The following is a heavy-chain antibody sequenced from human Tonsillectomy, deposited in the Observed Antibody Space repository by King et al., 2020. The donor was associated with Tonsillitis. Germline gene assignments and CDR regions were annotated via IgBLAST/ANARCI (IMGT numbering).Heavy chain of an antibody. V-gene: IGHV3-66*01. CDR3: ARSCGGDCYLVDY. CDR1: GFTVSRNH. Sequence: VQLVESGGGLVQPGGSLRLSCAASGFTVSRNHMSWVRQTPGKGLEWVSVIYSGDNTYYADSVKGRFTISRDNSKNTLYLQMNSLRAEDTAVYYCARSCGGDCYLVDYWGQGTLVSVSS. CDR2: IYSGDNT. D-gene: IGHD2-21*01. J-gene: IGHJ4*02.